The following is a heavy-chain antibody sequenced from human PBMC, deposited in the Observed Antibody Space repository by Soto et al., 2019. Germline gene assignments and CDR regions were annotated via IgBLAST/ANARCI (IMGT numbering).Heavy chain of an antibody. D-gene: IGHD3-10*01. V-gene: IGHV3-33*01. Sequence: RRGLDWVAVICYDGSNKYYADSVKGRFTISRDNSKNTLYLQMNSLRAEDAAVYYCASTSMVRGVIITPYYGMDVWGQGTTVTGSS. CDR2: ICYDGSNK. CDR3: ASTSMVRGVIITPYYGMDV. J-gene: IGHJ6*02.